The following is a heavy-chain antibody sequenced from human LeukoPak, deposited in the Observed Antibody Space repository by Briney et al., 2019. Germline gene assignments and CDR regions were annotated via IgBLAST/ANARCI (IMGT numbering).Heavy chain of an antibody. J-gene: IGHJ4*02. D-gene: IGHD2-2*02. CDR2: IYHSGSA. V-gene: IGHV4-38-2*02. Sequence: SETLSLTCTVSGYSITSVYNWAWIRQPPGKVLEWIGSIYHSGSAYYNPSLKSRVTISVDTSKNQFPLKLSSVTAADTAVYYCVRYCSSTTCYTRAVDYWGQGTLVTVSS. CDR3: VRYCSSTTCYTRAVDY. CDR1: GYSITSVYN.